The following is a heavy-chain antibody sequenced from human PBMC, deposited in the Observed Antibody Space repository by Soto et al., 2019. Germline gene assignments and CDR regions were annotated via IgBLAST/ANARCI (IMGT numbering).Heavy chain of an antibody. Sequence: ESGGGLVKPGGSLRLSCAASGFTFRDYYMSWIRQAPGKGLEWVSYISSSGSSMYYADSVKGRFTISRDNAKNSLHLQINSLRAEDTAVYYCARTVTASYHYYYAMDVWGQGTTVTVSS. CDR3: ARTVTASYHYYYAMDV. J-gene: IGHJ6*02. V-gene: IGHV3-11*01. CDR1: GFTFRDYY. D-gene: IGHD4-4*01. CDR2: ISSSGSSM.